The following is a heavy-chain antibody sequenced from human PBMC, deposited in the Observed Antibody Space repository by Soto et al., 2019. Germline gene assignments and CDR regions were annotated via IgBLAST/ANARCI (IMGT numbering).Heavy chain of an antibody. CDR2: INEAGSEK. Sequence: PGGSLRLSCTASGFSMTTSWMSWVRQAPGKGLEWVANINEAGSEKNYLDSVKGRFTVFRDDGKSSLYLLMNSLRPEDTAVYYCARTYGLDSWGQGTLVTVSS. J-gene: IGHJ4*02. D-gene: IGHD3-10*01. V-gene: IGHV3-7*01. CDR1: GFSMTTSW. CDR3: ARTYGLDS.